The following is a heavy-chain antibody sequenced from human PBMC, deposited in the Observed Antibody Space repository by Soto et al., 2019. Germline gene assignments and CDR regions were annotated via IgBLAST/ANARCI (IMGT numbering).Heavy chain of an antibody. CDR2: INHSGST. V-gene: IGHV4-34*01. D-gene: IGHD3-16*02. Sequence: SETLSLTCAVYGGSFSGYYWSWIRQPPGKGLEWIGEINHSGSTNYNPSLKSRVTISVDTSKNQFSLKLSSVTAADTAVYYCARIRNRGVIAFRRQDHFDYWGQGTLVTVSS. CDR1: GGSFSGYY. CDR3: ARIRNRGVIAFRRQDHFDY. J-gene: IGHJ4*02.